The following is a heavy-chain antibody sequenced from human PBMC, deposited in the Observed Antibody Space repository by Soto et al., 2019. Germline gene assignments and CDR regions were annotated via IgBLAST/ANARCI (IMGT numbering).Heavy chain of an antibody. Sequence: SQTLSLTCVVSGGSISSGGYSWTWIRQPPGKGLECIGYIYPSGTTYYYPSLKSRLTISLDRSKNQFSLKVTSVTAADTAVYYCARGGYIYGANAFDIWGQGTMVTVSS. J-gene: IGHJ3*02. D-gene: IGHD5-18*01. V-gene: IGHV4-30-2*01. CDR3: ARGGYIYGANAFDI. CDR2: IYPSGTT. CDR1: GGSISSGGYS.